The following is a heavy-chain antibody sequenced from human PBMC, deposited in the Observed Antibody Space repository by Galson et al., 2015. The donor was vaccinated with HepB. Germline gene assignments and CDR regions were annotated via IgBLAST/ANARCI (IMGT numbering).Heavy chain of an antibody. D-gene: IGHD5-12*01. Sequence: SLRLSCAASGFTFSGSAMHWVRQASGKGLEWVGRIRSKANSYATAYAASVKGRCTISRDDSKNTAYLQMNSLKTEDTAVYYCIASGYHTPGFVDYWGQGTLVTVSS. CDR1: GFTFSGSA. CDR2: IRSKANSYAT. CDR3: IASGYHTPGFVDY. V-gene: IGHV3-73*01. J-gene: IGHJ4*02.